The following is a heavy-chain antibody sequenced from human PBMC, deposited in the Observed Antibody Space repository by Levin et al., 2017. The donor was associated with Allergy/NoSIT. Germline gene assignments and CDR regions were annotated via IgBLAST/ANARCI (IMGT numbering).Heavy chain of an antibody. CDR2: INHSGST. V-gene: IGHV4-34*01. CDR1: GGSFSGYY. CDR3: ARGIHRPKYGSGSYASPWFDP. J-gene: IGHJ5*02. Sequence: SQTLSLTCAVYGGSFSGYYWSWIRQPPGKGLEWIGEINHSGSTNYNPSLKSRVTISVDTSKNQFSLKLSSVTAADTAVYYCARGIHRPKYGSGSYASPWFDPWGQGTLVTVSS. D-gene: IGHD3-10*01.